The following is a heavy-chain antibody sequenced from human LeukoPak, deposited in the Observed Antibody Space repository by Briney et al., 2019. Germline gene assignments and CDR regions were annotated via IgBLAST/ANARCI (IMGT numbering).Heavy chain of an antibody. Sequence: PGGSLRLSCAASGFTFSSYSMNWVRQAPGKGLEWVSYISSSSSTIYYADSVKGRFTISRDNAKNSLYLQMNSLRAEDTAVYYCARERVSGTNDEYYYYYYMDVWGKGTTVTVSS. CDR1: GFTFSSYS. D-gene: IGHD1-26*01. CDR2: ISSSSSTI. J-gene: IGHJ6*03. V-gene: IGHV3-48*01. CDR3: ARERVSGTNDEYYYYYYMDV.